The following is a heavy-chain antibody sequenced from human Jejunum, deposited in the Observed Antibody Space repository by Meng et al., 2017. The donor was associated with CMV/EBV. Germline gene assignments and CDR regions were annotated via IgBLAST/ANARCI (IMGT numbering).Heavy chain of an antibody. J-gene: IGHJ4*02. CDR2: ADHNSGDT. CDR3: VRAGLRYYFDY. D-gene: IGHD2-2*02. V-gene: IGHV1-2*06. Sequence: KVSCKTSEYIFTGYYIHWHRQAPGQGLEWMGRADHNSGDTLYAQKFQGRVTMTRDTSISTAYMELSSLRSDDTAVYYCVRAGLRYYFDYWGQGTLVTVS. CDR1: EYIFTGYY.